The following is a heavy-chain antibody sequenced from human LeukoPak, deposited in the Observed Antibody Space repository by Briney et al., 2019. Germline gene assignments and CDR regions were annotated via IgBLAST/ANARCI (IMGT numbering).Heavy chain of an antibody. CDR2: INPDSGGT. CDR3: ARGQGSSGYYPGDY. J-gene: IGHJ4*02. CDR1: GYSFTGYY. Sequence: ASVKVSCKASGYSFTGYYMHWVRQAPGRGLEWMGWINPDSGGTNHAQNFQGRVTMTRDTSISTAYMELSRLRSDDTAVYYCARGQGSSGYYPGDYWGQGTLVTVSS. V-gene: IGHV1-2*02. D-gene: IGHD3-22*01.